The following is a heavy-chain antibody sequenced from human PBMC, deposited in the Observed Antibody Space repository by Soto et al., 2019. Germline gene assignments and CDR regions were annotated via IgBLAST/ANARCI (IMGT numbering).Heavy chain of an antibody. Sequence: GGSLRLSCAASGFTFSSYTMHWVRQTPGRGLEWVADISYDGGDKYYADSVKGRFTISRDNAKNKLYLQMNSLRVEDTAVYYCTRDRGYPDSFDLWGQGTTVTV. J-gene: IGHJ3*01. CDR3: TRDRGYPDSFDL. D-gene: IGHD3-10*01. CDR1: GFTFSSYT. V-gene: IGHV3-30-3*01. CDR2: ISYDGGDK.